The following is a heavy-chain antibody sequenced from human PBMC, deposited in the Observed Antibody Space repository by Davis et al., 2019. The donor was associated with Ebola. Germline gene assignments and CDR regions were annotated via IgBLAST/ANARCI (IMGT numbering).Heavy chain of an antibody. CDR1: GFTFSSYS. CDR3: AKDLTTVTTVDY. V-gene: IGHV3-30*18. CDR2: ISYDGSNK. D-gene: IGHD4-17*01. Sequence: GESLKISCAASGFTFSSYSMNWVRQAPGKGLEWVAVISYDGSNKYYADSVKGRFTISRDNSKNTLYLQMNSLRAEDTAVYYCAKDLTTVTTVDYWGQGTLVTVSS. J-gene: IGHJ4*02.